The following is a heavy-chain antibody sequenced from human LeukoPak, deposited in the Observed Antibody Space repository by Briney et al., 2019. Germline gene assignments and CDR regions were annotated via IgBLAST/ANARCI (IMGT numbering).Heavy chain of an antibody. V-gene: IGHV3-30*18. J-gene: IGHJ3*02. CDR3: AKDLGYYDSSGYLAGDAFDI. Sequence: PGRSLRLSCAASGFTFSSYGMHWVRQAPGKGLKWVAVISYDGSNKYYADSVKGRFTISRDNSKNTLYLQMNSLRAEDTAVYYCAKDLGYYDSSGYLAGDAFDIWGQGTMVTVSS. CDR2: ISYDGSNK. D-gene: IGHD3-22*01. CDR1: GFTFSSYG.